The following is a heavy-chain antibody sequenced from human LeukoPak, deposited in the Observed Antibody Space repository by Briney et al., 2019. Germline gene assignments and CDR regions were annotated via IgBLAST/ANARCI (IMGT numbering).Heavy chain of an antibody. CDR2: IIPIFGTA. Sequence: SVKVSCKASGGTFSSYAISWVRQAPGQGLEWMGGIIPIFGTANYAQKFQGRVTITTDESTSTAYMELSSLRSEDTAVYYCARDLTVRYSSNLSDAFDIWGQGTMVTVSS. D-gene: IGHD6-13*01. J-gene: IGHJ3*02. CDR1: GGTFSSYA. CDR3: ARDLTVRYSSNLSDAFDI. V-gene: IGHV1-69*05.